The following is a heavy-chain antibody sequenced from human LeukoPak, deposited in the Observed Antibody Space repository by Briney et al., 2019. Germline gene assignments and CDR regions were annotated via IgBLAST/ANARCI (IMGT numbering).Heavy chain of an antibody. J-gene: IGHJ5*02. CDR2: INSDATET. CDR3: ARDDCSSISCYHNWFDP. CDR1: GFSFSIYY. V-gene: IGHV3-74*01. Sequence: PGGSRRLSCAASGFSFSIYYMHWVRQAPGKGLVWVSRINSDATETVYADSVRGRFTISRDNAKNSLYLQMNSLRAEDTAVYYCARDDCSSISCYHNWFDPWGQGTLVPVSS. D-gene: IGHD2-2*01.